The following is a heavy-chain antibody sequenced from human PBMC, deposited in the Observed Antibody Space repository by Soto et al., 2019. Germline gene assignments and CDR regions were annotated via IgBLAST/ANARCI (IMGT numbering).Heavy chain of an antibody. Sequence: PSETLSLTCAVYGGSFSGYYWSWIRQPPGKGLEWIGEINHSGSTKYNPSLKSRVTISVDTSKNQFSLKLSSVTDADTAVYYCARGYYDSNGQSNTFDIWGQGTMVTVSS. CDR1: GGSFSGYY. J-gene: IGHJ3*02. V-gene: IGHV4-34*01. CDR3: ARGYYDSNGQSNTFDI. D-gene: IGHD3-22*01. CDR2: INHSGST.